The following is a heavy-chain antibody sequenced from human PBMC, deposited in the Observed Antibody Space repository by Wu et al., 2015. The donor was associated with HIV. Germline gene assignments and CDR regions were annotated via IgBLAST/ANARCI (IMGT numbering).Heavy chain of an antibody. D-gene: IGHD3-10*01. V-gene: IGHV1-69*05. J-gene: IGHJ6*02. CDR1: GGTFSSYA. CDR2: IIPIFGTA. CDR3: ARISYYYGSGSSEYGMDV. Sequence: QVQLVQSGAEVKKPGSSVKVSCKASGGTFSSYAISWVRQAPGQGLEWMGGIIPIFGTANYAQKFQGRVTITTDESTSTAYMELSSLRSEDTAVYYCARISYYYGSGSSEYGMDVWGQGTTVTVSS.